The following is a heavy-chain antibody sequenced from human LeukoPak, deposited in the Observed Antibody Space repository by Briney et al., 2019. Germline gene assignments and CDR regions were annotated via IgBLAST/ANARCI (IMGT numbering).Heavy chain of an antibody. V-gene: IGHV4-39*01. Sequence: SETLSLTCTVSGGSISSSSYYWDWIRQPPGKGLEWIGSIYYSGSTYYNPSLKSRVTISVDTSKNQFSLRLSSVTAADTAVYYCARHRRAGVRGVIPYWYWFDPWGQGTLVTVSS. D-gene: IGHD3-10*01. J-gene: IGHJ5*02. CDR1: GGSISSSSYY. CDR3: ARHRRAGVRGVIPYWYWFDP. CDR2: IYYSGST.